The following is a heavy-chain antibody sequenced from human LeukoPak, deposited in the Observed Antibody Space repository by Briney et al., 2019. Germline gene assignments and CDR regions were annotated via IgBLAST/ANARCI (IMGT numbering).Heavy chain of an antibody. Sequence: PSETLSLACTVSGGSISSYYWSWIRQPPGKGLEWIGYIYYSGSTNYNPSLKSRVTISVDTSKNQFSLKLSSVTAADTAVYYCARGEVYYGSGSYYGLGMDVWGQGTTVTVSS. CDR2: IYYSGST. V-gene: IGHV4-59*01. J-gene: IGHJ6*02. CDR1: GGSISSYY. CDR3: ARGEVYYGSGSYYGLGMDV. D-gene: IGHD3-10*01.